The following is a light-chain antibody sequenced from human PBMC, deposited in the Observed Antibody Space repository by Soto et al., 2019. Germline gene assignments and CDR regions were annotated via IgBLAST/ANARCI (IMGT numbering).Light chain of an antibody. CDR3: SSYTFISTWV. CDR2: EVS. Sequence: QSALTQPASVSGSPGQSITISCTGTSSDVGGYNYVSWYQQHPGKAPKLMIYEVSNRPSGVSNRFSGSKSANTASLTISGLQAEDEADYYCSSYTFISTWVFGGGTKVTVL. V-gene: IGLV2-14*01. CDR1: SSDVGGYNY. J-gene: IGLJ3*02.